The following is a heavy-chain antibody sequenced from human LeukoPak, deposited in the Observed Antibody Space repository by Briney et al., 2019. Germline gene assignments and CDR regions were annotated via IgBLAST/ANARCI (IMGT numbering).Heavy chain of an antibody. Sequence: GGSLRLSCAASGFTFSSYAMSWVRQAPGTGLEWVSAISGSGGSTYYADSVKGRVTIPRNNSKNTLYLQLNSLRSEGPAVYYCSKEGFFCSGGSCYPDYWGQGTRVTVSS. CDR2: ISGSGGST. V-gene: IGHV3-23*01. CDR3: SKEGFFCSGGSCYPDY. CDR1: GFTFSSYA. D-gene: IGHD2-15*01. J-gene: IGHJ4*02.